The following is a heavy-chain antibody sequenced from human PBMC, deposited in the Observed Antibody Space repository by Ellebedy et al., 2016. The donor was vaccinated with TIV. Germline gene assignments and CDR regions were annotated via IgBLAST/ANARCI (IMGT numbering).Heavy chain of an antibody. CDR3: AKLLGVGSTTVTQVDY. CDR2: IRYDGSNK. D-gene: IGHD1-26*01. CDR1: GFTFSSYG. V-gene: IGHV3-30*02. J-gene: IGHJ4*02. Sequence: GESLKIPCAASGFTFSSYGMHWVRQAPGKGLEWVAFIRYDGSNKYYADSVKVRFTISRDNSKNTLYLQMNSLRAEETAVYYCAKLLGVGSTTVTQVDYWGQGALVTVSS.